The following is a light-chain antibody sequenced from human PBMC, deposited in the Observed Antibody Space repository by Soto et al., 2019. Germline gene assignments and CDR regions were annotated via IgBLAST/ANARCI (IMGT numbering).Light chain of an antibody. V-gene: IGKV1-5*01. CDR3: QHYGGVWT. J-gene: IGKJ1*01. CDR2: DAS. CDR1: QSISNR. Sequence: IQLTQSPSSLSASVGDIVTITFRASQSISNRLAWYQQKPGKAPKVLIYDASSLESGVPSRFSGSGSATEFILTISSLQPDDFATYHCQHYGGVWTFGQGTKVDIK.